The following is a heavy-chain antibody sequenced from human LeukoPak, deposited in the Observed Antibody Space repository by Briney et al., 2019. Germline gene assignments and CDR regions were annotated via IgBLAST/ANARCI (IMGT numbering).Heavy chain of an antibody. CDR1: GFTFSHSY. Sequence: PGGSRRLFCAASGFTFSHSYMHWVRHAPGKGLVWVSRIDNDGGTSYADSVKGRFTITRDNAKNTLYLQMNSLRAEDTALYYCARDLNYNLDFWGQGTLVTVSS. D-gene: IGHD5-24*01. V-gene: IGHV3-74*01. CDR3: ARDLNYNLDF. CDR2: IDNDGGT. J-gene: IGHJ4*02.